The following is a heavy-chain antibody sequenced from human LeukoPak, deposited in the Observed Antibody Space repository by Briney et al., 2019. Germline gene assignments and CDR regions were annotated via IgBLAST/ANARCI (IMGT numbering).Heavy chain of an antibody. CDR1: VFTFDDYA. Sequence: GGSLRLSCAASVFTFDDYATHGVRQAPGKALEGVSGMSWNSGSIGYADSVKGRFTISRDNAKTSLYLQMNSLRAEDMALYYCAKDTQYDFWSGYWDYWGQGTLVTVSS. J-gene: IGHJ4*02. V-gene: IGHV3-9*03. CDR2: MSWNSGSI. CDR3: AKDTQYDFWSGYWDY. D-gene: IGHD3-3*01.